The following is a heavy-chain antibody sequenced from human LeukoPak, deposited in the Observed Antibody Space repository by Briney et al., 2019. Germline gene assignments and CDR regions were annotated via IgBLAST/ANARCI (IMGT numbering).Heavy chain of an antibody. D-gene: IGHD3-22*01. V-gene: IGHV7-4-1*02. CDR3: AREGYCYDSSGYYRPFDY. J-gene: IGHJ4*02. Sequence: ASVKVSCKASGYTFTSYAMNWVRQAPGQGLEWMGWINTNTGNPTYAQGFTGRFVFSLDTSVSTAYLQISSLRAEDTAVYYCAREGYCYDSSGYYRPFDYWGQGTLVTVSS. CDR1: GYTFTSYA. CDR2: INTNTGNP.